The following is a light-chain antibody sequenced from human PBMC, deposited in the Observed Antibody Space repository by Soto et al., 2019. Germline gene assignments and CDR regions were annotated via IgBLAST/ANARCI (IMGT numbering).Light chain of an antibody. Sequence: QSALTQPASVSGSSGQSITISCTGTSSDVGNYKYVSWYQQHPGKVPKLMIYEVSNRPSGVSNRFSGSKSGNTASLTISGLQAEDEADYYCSSYTSTSTVFGTGTKLTVL. V-gene: IGLV2-14*01. CDR1: SSDVGNYKY. J-gene: IGLJ1*01. CDR2: EVS. CDR3: SSYTSTSTV.